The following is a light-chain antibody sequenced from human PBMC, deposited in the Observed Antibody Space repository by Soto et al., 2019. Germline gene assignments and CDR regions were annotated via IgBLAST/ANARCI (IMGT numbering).Light chain of an antibody. J-gene: IGLJ1*01. V-gene: IGLV2-14*03. CDR1: SSDVGGYNY. Sequence: QSVLTQPASVSGSPGQSISISCTRTSSDVGGYNYVSWYQQHPGTAPNLLIYDVSNRPSGVSNRFSGSKSGNTASLTISGLQAEDEADYYCSSYTSSSLHVFGTGTKVTVL. CDR3: SSYTSSSLHV. CDR2: DVS.